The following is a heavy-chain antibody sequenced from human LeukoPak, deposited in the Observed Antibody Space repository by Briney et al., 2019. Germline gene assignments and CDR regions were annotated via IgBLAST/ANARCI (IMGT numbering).Heavy chain of an antibody. V-gene: IGHV1-69*01. D-gene: IGHD3-9*01. Sequence: GASVKVSCKASGGTFSGYAISWVRQAPGQGLEWMGGIIPIFGTANYAQKFRGRVTITADESTSTAYMELSSLRSEDTAVYYCARGRSRADILTGWDLDYWGQGTLVTVSS. CDR1: GGTFSGYA. CDR3: ARGRSRADILTGWDLDY. J-gene: IGHJ4*02. CDR2: IIPIFGTA.